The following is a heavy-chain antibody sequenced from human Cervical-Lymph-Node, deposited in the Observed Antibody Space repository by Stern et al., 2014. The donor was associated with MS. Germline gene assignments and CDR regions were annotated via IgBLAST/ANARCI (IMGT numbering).Heavy chain of an antibody. CDR1: GGTISNYI. D-gene: IGHD3-16*02. J-gene: IGHJ4*02. CDR2: IIPMFGIA. V-gene: IGHV1-69*01. CDR3: ARATSDYIWGTYRFLDS. Sequence: QVQLVQSGAEVKKPGSSVKVSCKASGGTISNYIIGWVRQAPGQGLEWMGGIIPMFGIANYAEKFQDRVTITADESTSTAYMDLSSLRSEDTAVYYCARATSDYIWGTYRFLDSWGQGTLVIV.